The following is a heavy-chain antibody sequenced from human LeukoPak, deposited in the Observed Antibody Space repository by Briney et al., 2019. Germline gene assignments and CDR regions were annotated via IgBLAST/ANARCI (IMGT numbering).Heavy chain of an antibody. J-gene: IGHJ4*02. CDR2: IYYSGST. CDR1: GGSISSSSYY. V-gene: IGHV4-39*01. CDR3: ARQLGYCSGGSCYPLDY. Sequence: TSETLSLTCTVSGGSISSSSYYWGWNRQPPGKGLEWIGSIYYSGSTYYDPSLKSRVTISVDTSKNQFSLKLSSVTAADTAVYYCARQLGYCSGGSCYPLDYWGQGTLVTVSS. D-gene: IGHD2-15*01.